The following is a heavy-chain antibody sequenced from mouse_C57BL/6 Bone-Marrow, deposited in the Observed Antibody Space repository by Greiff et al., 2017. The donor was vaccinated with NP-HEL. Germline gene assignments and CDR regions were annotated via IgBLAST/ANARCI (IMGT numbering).Heavy chain of an antibody. CDR2: ISNGGGST. J-gene: IGHJ3*01. CDR3: ARPIYYDYAGFAY. Sequence: DVMLVESGGGLVQPGGSLKLSCAASGFTFSDYYMYWVRQTPEKRLEWVAYISNGGGSTYYPDTVKGRFTISRDNAKNTLYLQMSRLKSEDTAMYYCARPIYYDYAGFAYWGQGTLVTVSA. CDR1: GFTFSDYY. V-gene: IGHV5-12*01. D-gene: IGHD2-4*01.